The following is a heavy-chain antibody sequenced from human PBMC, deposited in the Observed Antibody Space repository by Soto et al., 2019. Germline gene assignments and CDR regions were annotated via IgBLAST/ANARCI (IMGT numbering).Heavy chain of an antibody. J-gene: IGHJ6*02. CDR3: ARLAPRYRIRDYNYYSLDF. CDR1: GGSVSNYY. V-gene: IGHV4-59*02. CDR2: INYSGST. Sequence: SETLSLTCTVSGGSVSNYYWTWIRRPPGKGLEWISYINYSGSTDHSPSLKSRVTISLDTSKNQFSLRLISVTAADTAVYYCARLAPRYRIRDYNYYSLDFWGQGTTVTVSS. D-gene: IGHD3-16*02.